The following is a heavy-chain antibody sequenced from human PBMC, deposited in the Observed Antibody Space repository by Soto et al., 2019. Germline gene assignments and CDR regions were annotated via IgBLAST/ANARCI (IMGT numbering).Heavy chain of an antibody. D-gene: IGHD5-18*01. V-gene: IGHV3-53*01. CDR1: GFTVSSNY. Sequence: EVQLVESGGGLIQPGGSLRLSCTASGFTVSSNYMSWVRQAPGKGLEWVSVIYSGASTYYADSVKGRFTISRDSSKNTLYLQMNSLRAEDTAVYYCARFSGYPNYYFDYWGQGTLVTVSS. CDR3: ARFSGYPNYYFDY. CDR2: IYSGAST. J-gene: IGHJ4*02.